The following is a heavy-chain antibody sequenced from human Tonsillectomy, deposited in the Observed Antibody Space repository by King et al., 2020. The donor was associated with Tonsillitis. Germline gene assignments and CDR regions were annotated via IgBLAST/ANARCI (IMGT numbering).Heavy chain of an antibody. Sequence: QLQESGPGLVKPSETLSLTCTVSGGSISSNSFYWGWIRQPPGKALELIGNIYYSGSTYYNPSLKSRVTISIDTSMNQVSLKLSSVTAADTAVYYCARDRDYGNFDYWGQGTLVTVSS. D-gene: IGHD4-17*01. J-gene: IGHJ4*02. CDR3: ARDRDYGNFDY. CDR2: IYYSGST. CDR1: GGSISSNSFY. V-gene: IGHV4-39*01.